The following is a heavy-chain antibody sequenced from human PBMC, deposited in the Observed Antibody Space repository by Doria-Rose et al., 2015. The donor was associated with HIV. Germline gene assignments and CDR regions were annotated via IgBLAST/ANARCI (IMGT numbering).Heavy chain of an antibody. CDR3: ARVLSGTYDY. CDR1: GGSISHYY. Sequence: QVQLVESGPGLVKPSETLSLTCSVSGGSISHYYWSWIRQPPGKGLAYIGDIFYTGITNYSPSLKSRVSISIDTSKNKFSLRLSSVTAADTAVYYCARVLSGTYDYWGQGTLVTVSS. CDR2: IFYTGIT. V-gene: IGHV4-59*01. J-gene: IGHJ4*02. D-gene: IGHD1-26*01.